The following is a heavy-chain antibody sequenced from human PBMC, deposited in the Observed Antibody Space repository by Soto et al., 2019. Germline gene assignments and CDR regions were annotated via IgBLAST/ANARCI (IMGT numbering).Heavy chain of an antibody. Sequence: GGSLRLSCAASGFTFDDYAMHWVRQAPGKGLEWVSGISWNSGSIGYADSVKGRFTISRDNAKNSLYLQMNSLRAEDTALYYCAKDFLGSLERRLRAFDIWGQGTMVTVSS. CDR1: GFTFDDYA. CDR3: AKDFLGSLERRLRAFDI. D-gene: IGHD1-1*01. J-gene: IGHJ3*02. V-gene: IGHV3-9*01. CDR2: ISWNSGSI.